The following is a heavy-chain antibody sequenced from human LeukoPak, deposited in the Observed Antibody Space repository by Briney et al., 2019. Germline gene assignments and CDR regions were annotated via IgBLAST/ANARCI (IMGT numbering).Heavy chain of an antibody. CDR1: GDILRTYA. V-gene: IGHV1-69*05. CDR2: IIPLFGTA. CDR3: ARSKLPADLIDAFHF. J-gene: IGHJ3*01. Sequence: GASVKVSCKASGDILRTYALSWVRQVPGQGLEWMGGIIPLFGTANYAQRFQGRLTISTDDSTTTAYMELSSLTSGDTAVYYCARSKLPADLIDAFHFWGQGTLVTVSS. D-gene: IGHD2-2*01.